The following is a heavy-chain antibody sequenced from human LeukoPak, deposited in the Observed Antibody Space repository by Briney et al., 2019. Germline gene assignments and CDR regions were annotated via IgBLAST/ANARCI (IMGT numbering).Heavy chain of an antibody. Sequence: SVNVSCKASGGTFSSYAISWVRQAPGQGLEWMGGIIPIFGTANYAQKFQGRVTITADESTSTAYVELSSLRSEDTAVYYCARVSAGGNSAYYFDYWGQGTLVTVSS. CDR1: GGTFSSYA. D-gene: IGHD4-23*01. V-gene: IGHV1-69*13. CDR3: ARVSAGGNSAYYFDY. J-gene: IGHJ4*02. CDR2: IIPIFGTA.